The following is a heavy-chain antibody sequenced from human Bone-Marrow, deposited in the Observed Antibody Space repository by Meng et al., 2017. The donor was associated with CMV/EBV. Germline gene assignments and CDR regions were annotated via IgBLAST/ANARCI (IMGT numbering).Heavy chain of an antibody. CDR1: GFTFSSYA. CDR2: ISYDGSNK. J-gene: IGHJ6*02. V-gene: IGHV3-30-3*01. CDR3: ARDRYYGVRGSMDV. D-gene: IGHD4-17*01. Sequence: GGSLRLSCAASGFTFSSYAMHWVRQAPGKGLEWVAVISYDGSNKYYADSVKGRFTISRDNSKNALYLQMNSLRAEDTAVYYCARDRYYGVRGSMDVWGQGTTVTVSS.